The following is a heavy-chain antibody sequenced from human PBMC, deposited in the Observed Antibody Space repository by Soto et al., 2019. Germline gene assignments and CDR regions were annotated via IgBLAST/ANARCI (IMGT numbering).Heavy chain of an antibody. V-gene: IGHV1-8*01. J-gene: IGHJ3*02. CDR2: MNPYSGNT. CDR3: ASYYDILTGPGAFDI. Sequence: GASVKVSCKASGYTFTSYDINWVRQATGQGLEWMGWMNPYSGNTGYAQKLQGRVTMTTDTSTSTAYMELRSLRSDGTAVYYCASYYDILTGPGAFDIWGQGTMVTVS. CDR1: GYTFTSYD. D-gene: IGHD3-9*01.